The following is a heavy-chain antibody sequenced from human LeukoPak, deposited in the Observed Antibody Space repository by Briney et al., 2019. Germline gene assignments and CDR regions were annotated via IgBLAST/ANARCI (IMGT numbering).Heavy chain of an antibody. V-gene: IGHV4-4*07. J-gene: IGHJ6*02. CDR1: GGSISSYY. CDR2: IYTSGST. D-gene: IGHD2-2*02. CDR3: ARDGDCSSTSCYKRPGFGYYYYGMDV. Sequence: SETLSLTCTVSGGSISSYYWNWIRQPAGKGLEWIGRIYTSGSTNYNPSLKSRVTMSVDTSKNQFSLKLSSVTAADTAVYYCARDGDCSSTSCYKRPGFGYYYYGMDVWGQGTTVTVSS.